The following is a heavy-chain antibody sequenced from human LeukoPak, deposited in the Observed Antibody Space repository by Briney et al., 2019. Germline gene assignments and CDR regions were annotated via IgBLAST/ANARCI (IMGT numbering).Heavy chain of an antibody. V-gene: IGHV3-48*03. CDR1: IFTFNCYE. J-gene: IGHJ6*02. CDR3: SRERVAVAGTVAPYYYYGMDV. Sequence: GVTVRLSSAASIFTFNCYEMKRVPPAPGKGLEGVSYISSSGRTIYYADSVKGRFTISRDNAKNSLYLQMNSLRAEDTAVYYCSRERVAVAGTVAPYYYYGMDVWGQGTTVTVSS. D-gene: IGHD6-19*01. CDR2: ISSSGRTI.